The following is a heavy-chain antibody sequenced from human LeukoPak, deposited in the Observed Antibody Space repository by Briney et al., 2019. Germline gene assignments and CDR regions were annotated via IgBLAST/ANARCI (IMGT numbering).Heavy chain of an antibody. CDR1: SGSISSYY. D-gene: IGHD3-16*01. V-gene: IGHV4-59*01. J-gene: IGHJ3*02. Sequence: PSETLSLTCTVSSGSISSYYWSWIRQPPGKGLEWIGYIYYTGSTNYNPSLKSRVTMSVDTSKNQFSLKLSSVTAADTAVYYCARGSGGIPSPAFDIWGQGTMVTVSS. CDR2: IYYTGST. CDR3: ARGSGGIPSPAFDI.